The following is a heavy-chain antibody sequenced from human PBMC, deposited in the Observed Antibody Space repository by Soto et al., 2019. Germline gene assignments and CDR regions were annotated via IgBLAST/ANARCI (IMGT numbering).Heavy chain of an antibody. CDR3: AKFGSSSTENWFDP. CDR1: GFTFSSYA. V-gene: IGHV3-23*01. Sequence: GGSLRFSCAASGFTFSSYAMSWVRQAPGKGLEWVSTISGSGGSTYYADSVKGNFTISRDNSKNNLYLQMNSLRAKDTAVYYCAKFGSSSTENWFDPWGQGTLVTVSS. CDR2: ISGSGGST. D-gene: IGHD6-6*01. J-gene: IGHJ5*02.